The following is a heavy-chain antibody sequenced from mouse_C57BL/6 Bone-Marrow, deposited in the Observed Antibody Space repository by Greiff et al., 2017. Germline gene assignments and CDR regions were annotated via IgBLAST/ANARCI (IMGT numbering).Heavy chain of an antibody. Sequence: QVQLQQPGAELVKPGASVKMSCKASGYTFTSYWITWVKQRPGQGLEWIGDIYPGSGSTNYNEKFKSKATLTVDTSSSTAYMELRSLTSEDSAVYFCASGGILYGNYVDYWGQGTTLTVSS. CDR3: ASGGILYGNYVDY. J-gene: IGHJ2*01. CDR2: IYPGSGST. D-gene: IGHD2-1*01. CDR1: GYTFTSYW. V-gene: IGHV1-55*01.